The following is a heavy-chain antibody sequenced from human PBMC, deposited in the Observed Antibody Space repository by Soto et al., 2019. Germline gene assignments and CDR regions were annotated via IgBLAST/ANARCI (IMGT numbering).Heavy chain of an antibody. V-gene: IGHV3-53*01. Sequence: EVQLVESGGGLIQPGGSLRLSCAASGFTVSSNYMSWVRQAPGKGLEWVSVIYSGGSTYYADSVKGRFTISRDNAKNSLYLQMNSLRAEDTAVYYCARETGSSSYHWYFDLWGRGTLVTVSS. D-gene: IGHD6-6*01. J-gene: IGHJ2*01. CDR2: IYSGGST. CDR3: ARETGSSSYHWYFDL. CDR1: GFTVSSNY.